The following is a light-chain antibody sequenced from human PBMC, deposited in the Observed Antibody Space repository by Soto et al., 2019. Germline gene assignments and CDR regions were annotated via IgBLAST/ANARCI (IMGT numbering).Light chain of an antibody. J-gene: IGLJ1*01. V-gene: IGLV2-14*01. CDR3: SSYTSSSTLLYV. CDR2: DVS. Sequence: QSALTHPASVSGSPGQSITISCTGTSSDVGGYNYVSWYQQHPGKAPKLMIYDVSNRLSGVSNRFSGSKSGNTASLTISGLQAEDEADYYCSSYTSSSTLLYVFGTGTKVTVL. CDR1: SSDVGGYNY.